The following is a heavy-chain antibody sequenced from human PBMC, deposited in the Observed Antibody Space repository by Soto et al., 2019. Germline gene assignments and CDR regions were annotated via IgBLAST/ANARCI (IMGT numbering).Heavy chain of an antibody. D-gene: IGHD3-9*01. J-gene: IGHJ6*02. CDR1: GGSISSSSYY. V-gene: IGHV4-39*01. CDR2: IYYSGST. CDR3: ASDSRGPQLLRYFDWAPGPYYYYGMDV. Sequence: XVTLWLTCTVSGGSISSSSYYWGWIRQPPGKGLEWIGSIYYSGSTYYNPSLKSRVTISVDTSKNQFSLKLSSVTAADTAVYYCASDSRGPQLLRYFDWAPGPYYYYGMDVWGQGTTVTVSS.